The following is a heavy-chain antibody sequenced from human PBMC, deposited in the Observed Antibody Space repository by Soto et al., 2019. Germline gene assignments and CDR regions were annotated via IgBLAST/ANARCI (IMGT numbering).Heavy chain of an antibody. V-gene: IGHV4-38-2*02. J-gene: IGHJ4*02. Sequence: PSETLSLTCAVSGYSISSGYYWGWIRQSPGKGLEWIGSVYLSGVTYFNPSLKSRVTISVDTSKNQFSLKLNSMTAADTAVYYCARDDRDSTSPTFDYWGKRVLVTVSS. CDR1: GYSISSGYY. CDR2: VYLSGVT. D-gene: IGHD6-6*01. CDR3: ARDDRDSTSPTFDY.